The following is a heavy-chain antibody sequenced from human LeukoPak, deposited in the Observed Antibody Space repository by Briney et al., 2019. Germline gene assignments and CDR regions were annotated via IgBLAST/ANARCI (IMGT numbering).Heavy chain of an antibody. CDR1: RFTFSSYA. CDR3: AKSMTTVTTFDY. CDR2: ISGSGGST. Sequence: QSGGSLRLSCAASRFTFSSYAMSWVRQAPGKGLEWVSAISGSGGSTYYADSVKGRFTISRDNSKNTLYLQMNSLRAEDTAVYYCAKSMTTVTTFDYWGQGTLVTVSS. J-gene: IGHJ4*02. V-gene: IGHV3-23*01. D-gene: IGHD4-17*01.